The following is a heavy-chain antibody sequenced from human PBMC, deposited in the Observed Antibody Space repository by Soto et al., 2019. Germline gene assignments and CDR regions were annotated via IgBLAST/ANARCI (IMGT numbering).Heavy chain of an antibody. CDR2: INHVGGT. D-gene: IGHD3-16*01. V-gene: IGHV4-34*01. CDR3: VRIRYQLPSSVLWLDP. CDR1: GGFLSESY. J-gene: IGHJ5*02. Sequence: SETLSLTCAVYGGFLSESYWTWIRQPPGKGLEWIGEINHVGGTNYNPSLKSRVTMSVDTPQNQFSLRLISVTAADTAMYFCVRIRYQLPSSVLWLDPWGQGTPVTVSS.